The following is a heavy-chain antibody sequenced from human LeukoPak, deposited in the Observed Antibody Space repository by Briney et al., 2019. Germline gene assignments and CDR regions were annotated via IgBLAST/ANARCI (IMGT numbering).Heavy chain of an antibody. CDR2: ISTSGGST. Sequence: GGSLRLSCVVSGFTFSSYAMSWVRQAPGEGLDWVSAISTSGGSTYYSDSVKGRFTISRDNSKNTLYLQMNSLSAEDTAVYYCAKALRTGDSAPYYYMDVWGKGTTVTVSS. CDR3: AKALRTGDSAPYYYMDV. CDR1: GFTFSSYA. V-gene: IGHV3-23*01. J-gene: IGHJ6*03. D-gene: IGHD7-27*01.